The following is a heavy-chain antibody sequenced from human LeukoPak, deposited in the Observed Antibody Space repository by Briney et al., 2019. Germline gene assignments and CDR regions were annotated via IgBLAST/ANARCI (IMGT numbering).Heavy chain of an antibody. CDR2: ISYDGSNK. Sequence: GGSLRLSCAASGFTFSSYAMHWVRQAPGKGLEWVAVISYDGSNKYYADSVKGRFTISRDNSKNTLYLQMNGLRAEDTAVYYCAREGGSGWYYFDYWGQGTLVTVSS. CDR1: GFTFSSYA. V-gene: IGHV3-30*04. J-gene: IGHJ4*02. CDR3: AREGGSGWYYFDY. D-gene: IGHD6-19*01.